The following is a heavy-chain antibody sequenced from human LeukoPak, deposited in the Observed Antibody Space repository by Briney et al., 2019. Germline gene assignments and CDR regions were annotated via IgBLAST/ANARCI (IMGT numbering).Heavy chain of an antibody. Sequence: KPSQTLSLTCTVSGGSITSSSHYWGWIRHPPGKGLEWIGVSTYYNPSLKNRVTISRDTSKNQSSMKLSSVTAADTAIYYCARAGYTYGIISFFDAWGQGTLVTVSS. J-gene: IGHJ4*02. D-gene: IGHD5-18*01. V-gene: IGHV4-39*01. CDR3: ARAGYTYGIISFFDA. CDR2: VST. CDR1: GGSITSSSHY.